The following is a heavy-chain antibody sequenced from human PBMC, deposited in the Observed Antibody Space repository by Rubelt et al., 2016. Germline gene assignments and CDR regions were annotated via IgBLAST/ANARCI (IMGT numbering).Heavy chain of an antibody. CDR3: ARANHGDYEDY. V-gene: IGHV1-3*01. CDR2: IDAGNGDT. D-gene: IGHD4-17*01. Sequence: QVQLVQSGAEGKKPGASVKVSCKASGYTFTNYGMHWVRKAPGQRLAWMGWIDAGNGDTKCSQTLKDRVSITRGASQNSAYMGLSSLRSEGTAVYYCARANHGDYEDYWGQGTLVTVSS. CDR1: GYTFTNYG. J-gene: IGHJ4*02.